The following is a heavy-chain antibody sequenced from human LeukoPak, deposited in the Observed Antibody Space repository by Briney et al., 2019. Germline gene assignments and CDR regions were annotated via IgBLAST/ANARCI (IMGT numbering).Heavy chain of an antibody. CDR1: VFTLSSYA. D-gene: IGHD3-9*01. V-gene: IGHV3-23*01. J-gene: IGHJ4*02. CDR3: AKGLGFRYLDWLLN. Sequence: GGSLRHSCAAPVFTLSSYAMSRVRQAPRKRLEWVSALSGIGGSTYYADSVKGRFTISRDNSKNTLYLQMNSLRAEDTAVYYCAKGLGFRYLDWLLNWGQGTLVTASA. CDR2: LSGIGGST.